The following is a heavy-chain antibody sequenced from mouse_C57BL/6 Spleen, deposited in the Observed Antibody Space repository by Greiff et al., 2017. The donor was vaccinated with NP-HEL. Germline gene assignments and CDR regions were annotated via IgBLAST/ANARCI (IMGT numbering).Heavy chain of an antibody. Sequence: QVQLKQSGAELVKPGASVKISCKASGYAFSSYWMNWVKQRPGKGLEWIGQIYPGDGDTNYNGKFKGKATLTADKSSSTAYMQLSSLNSEDSAVYFCARGGTGWYFDVWGTGTTVTVSS. J-gene: IGHJ1*03. CDR1: GYAFSSYW. V-gene: IGHV1-80*01. CDR3: ARGGTGWYFDV. D-gene: IGHD3-3*01. CDR2: IYPGDGDT.